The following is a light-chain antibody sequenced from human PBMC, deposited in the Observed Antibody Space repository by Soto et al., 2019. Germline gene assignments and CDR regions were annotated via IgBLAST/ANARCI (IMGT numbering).Light chain of an antibody. J-gene: IGKJ5*01. V-gene: IGKV1-8*01. CDR3: QQDYSYPLG. CDR1: QGMSSY. Sequence: AIRMTQSPSSFSASTGDRVTISCRASQGMSSYLAWYQQKPGKAPKLLIYAASTLQSGVPSRFSGSGSGTDFTLTISCLQSEDFATYYCQQDYSYPLGFGQGTRLEIK. CDR2: AAS.